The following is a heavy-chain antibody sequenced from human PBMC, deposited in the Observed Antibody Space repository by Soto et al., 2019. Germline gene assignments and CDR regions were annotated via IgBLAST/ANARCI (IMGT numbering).Heavy chain of an antibody. D-gene: IGHD6-19*01. CDR3: ARDPGTRSGWYRTYYYYGMDV. CDR1: GFTFSSYV. Sequence: PGGSLRLSCAASGFTFSSYVMHWVRQAPGKGLEWVAVIWYDGSNKYYADSVKGRFTISRDNSKNTLYLQMNSLRAEDTAVYYCARDPGTRSGWYRTYYYYGMDVWGQGTTVTVSS. J-gene: IGHJ6*02. V-gene: IGHV3-33*01. CDR2: IWYDGSNK.